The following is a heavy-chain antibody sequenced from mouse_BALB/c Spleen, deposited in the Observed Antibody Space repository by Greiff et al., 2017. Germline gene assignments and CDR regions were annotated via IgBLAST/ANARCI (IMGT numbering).Heavy chain of an antibody. CDR3: AREYYGSSYGYAMDY. Sequence: DVKLQESGGGLVKPGGSLKLSCAASGFTFSDYYMYWVRQTPEKRLEWVATISDGGSYTYYPDSVKGRFTISRDNAKNNLYLQMSSLKSEDTAMYYCAREYYGSSYGYAMDYWGQGTSVTVSS. CDR1: GFTFSDYY. V-gene: IGHV5-4*02. D-gene: IGHD1-1*01. CDR2: ISDGGSYT. J-gene: IGHJ4*01.